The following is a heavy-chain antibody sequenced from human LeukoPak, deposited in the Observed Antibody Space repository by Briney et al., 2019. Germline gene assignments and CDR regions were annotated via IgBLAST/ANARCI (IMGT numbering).Heavy chain of an antibody. Sequence: SETLSLTCAVYGGSFTGYYWSWIRQPPGKGLEWIGEINHSGSTNYNPSLKSRVTISVDTSKNQFSLKLSSVTAADTAEYYCARNFQYFDLPDYWGRGTLVTVSS. J-gene: IGHJ4*02. D-gene: IGHD2/OR15-2a*01. V-gene: IGHV4-34*01. CDR1: GGSFTGYY. CDR3: ARNFQYFDLPDY. CDR2: INHSGST.